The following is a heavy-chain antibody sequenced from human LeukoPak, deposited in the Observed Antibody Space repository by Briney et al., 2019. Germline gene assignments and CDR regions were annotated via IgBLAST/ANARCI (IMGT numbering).Heavy chain of an antibody. CDR2: IYYSGST. V-gene: IGHV4-39*07. CDR3: ARDWRGATMIDY. CDR1: GGSISSSSYY. Sequence: PSETLSLTCTVSGGSISSSSYYWGWIRQPPGKGLEWIGSIYYSGSTYYNPSLKSRVIISVDTSKNQFSLKLSSVTAADTAVYYCARDWRGATMIDYWGQGTLVTVSS. D-gene: IGHD5-12*01. J-gene: IGHJ4*02.